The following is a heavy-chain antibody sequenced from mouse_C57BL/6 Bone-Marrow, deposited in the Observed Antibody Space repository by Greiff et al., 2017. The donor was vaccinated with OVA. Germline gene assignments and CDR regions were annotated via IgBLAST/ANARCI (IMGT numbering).Heavy chain of an antibody. V-gene: IGHV1-58*01. Sequence: VQLQQSGAELVRPGSSVKMSCKTSGYTFTSYGINWVKQRPGQGLEWIGYIYLGNGYTEYNEKFKGKATLTSDTSSSTAYMQLSSLTSEDSAIYFCARDETGGRDYWGQGTSVTVSS. J-gene: IGHJ4*01. CDR1: GYTFTSYG. CDR3: ARDETGGRDY. D-gene: IGHD4-1*01. CDR2: IYLGNGYT.